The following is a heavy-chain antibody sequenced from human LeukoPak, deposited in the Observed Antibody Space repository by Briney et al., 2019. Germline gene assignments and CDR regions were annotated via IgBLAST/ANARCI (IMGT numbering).Heavy chain of an antibody. CDR3: VKGFSANWLK. J-gene: IGHJ4*02. V-gene: IGHV3-23*01. CDR1: GFIFSTYD. CDR2: ISASGGGT. Sequence: GGSLRLSCTASGFIFSTYDMTWVRQAPGKGLQWVSGISASGGGTYYADPVKGRFTVTRDNSKNKLYLQMNNLRAEDTAMYYCVKGFSANWLKWGQGVLVTVSS. D-gene: IGHD3-22*01.